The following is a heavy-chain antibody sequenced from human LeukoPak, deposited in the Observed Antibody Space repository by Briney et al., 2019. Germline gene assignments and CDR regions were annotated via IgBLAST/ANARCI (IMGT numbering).Heavy chain of an antibody. CDR1: GGSISTTSNY. V-gene: IGHV4-39*07. D-gene: IGHD5-24*01. CDR2: IYYSGST. CDR3: ARGRDEYKGGNY. J-gene: IGHJ4*02. Sequence: SETLSLTCSVTGGSISTTSNYWGWIRQPPGKGLEWIGSIYYSGSTYYNSSLKSRVTISVDTSKNQFSLKVTSVTAADTAVYYCARGRDEYKGGNYWGQGTLVTVSS.